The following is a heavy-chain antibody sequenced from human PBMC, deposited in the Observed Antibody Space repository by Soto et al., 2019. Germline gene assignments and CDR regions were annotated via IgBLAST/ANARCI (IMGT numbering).Heavy chain of an antibody. CDR2: IWYDGSNK. Sequence: QVQLVESGGGVVQPGRSLRLSCAASGFTFSSYGMHWVRQAPGKGLEWVALIWYDGSNKNYADSVKGRFTISRDDSKNTLYLQMNSRRADDTAVYYCARDAYLGSGSYAYWGQGTLVTVSS. D-gene: IGHD3-10*01. CDR3: ARDAYLGSGSYAY. V-gene: IGHV3-33*01. CDR1: GFTFSSYG. J-gene: IGHJ4*02.